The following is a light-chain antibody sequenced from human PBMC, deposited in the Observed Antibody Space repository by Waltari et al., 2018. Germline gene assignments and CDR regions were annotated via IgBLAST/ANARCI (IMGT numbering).Light chain of an antibody. Sequence: DIQMTQSPSSLSASVGDRVTITCQASRDISNNLNWYQQKPGRAPKLLIYDAAKLETGVPSRFSGSGSGTHFTFTISNLQPEDIATYYCQRHDNLSYTFGQGTKLAIK. CDR1: RDISNN. V-gene: IGKV1-33*01. J-gene: IGKJ2*01. CDR3: QRHDNLSYT. CDR2: DAA.